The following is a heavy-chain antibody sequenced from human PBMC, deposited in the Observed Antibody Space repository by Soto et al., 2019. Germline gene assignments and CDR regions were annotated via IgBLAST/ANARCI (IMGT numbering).Heavy chain of an antibody. CDR1: GFTFSSYG. Sequence: GGSLRLSCAASGFTFSSYGMHWVRQAPGKGLEWVAVISYDGSNKYYADSVKGRFTISRDNSKNTLYLQMNSLRAEDTAVYYCAKEEGNYYDSSGLNLDYWGQGTLVTVSS. J-gene: IGHJ4*02. CDR2: ISYDGSNK. D-gene: IGHD3-22*01. CDR3: AKEEGNYYDSSGLNLDY. V-gene: IGHV3-30*18.